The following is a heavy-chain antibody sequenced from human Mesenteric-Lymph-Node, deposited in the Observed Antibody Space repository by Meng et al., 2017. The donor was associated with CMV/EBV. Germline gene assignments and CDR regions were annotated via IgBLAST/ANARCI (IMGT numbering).Heavy chain of an antibody. CDR1: ISISDG. D-gene: IGHD3-10*01. Sequence: ISISDGWTWVRQPPGKGLEWIGEIYHTGGTNYNPSLESRVTISVDKSKNQFSLRLSSVTAADTAVYYCARGVTMIRGLFWGRGYFDYWGQGTLVTVSS. V-gene: IGHV4-4*02. CDR2: IYHTGGT. CDR3: ARGVTMIRGLFWGRGYFDY. J-gene: IGHJ4*02.